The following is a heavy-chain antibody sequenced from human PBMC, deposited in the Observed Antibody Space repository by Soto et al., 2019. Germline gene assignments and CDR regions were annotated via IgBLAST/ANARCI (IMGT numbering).Heavy chain of an antibody. V-gene: IGHV3-23*01. Sequence: EVQLLESGGGLVQPGGSLRLSCAGPGFTFTTYAMTWVRQAPGKGLEWVSAISGSGGSTYYADSVKGRFTISRDNSKNTLFLQMNSLRAEDTAVYYCATRRDASYYYYGMDVWGQGTTVTVSS. J-gene: IGHJ6*02. D-gene: IGHD2-2*01. CDR2: ISGSGGST. CDR1: GFTFTTYA. CDR3: ATRRDASYYYYGMDV.